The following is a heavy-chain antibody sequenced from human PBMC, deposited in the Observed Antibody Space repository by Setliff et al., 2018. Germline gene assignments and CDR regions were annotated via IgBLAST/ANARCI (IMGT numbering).Heavy chain of an antibody. CDR3: ARCGEATAKPFYYYYMDV. Sequence: SETLSLTCTVSGGSISSGGYYWSWIRQHPGKGLEWIGYIYYSGSTYYNPSLKSRVTISVDTSKNQFSLKLSSVTAADTAIYYCARCGEATAKPFYYYYMDVWGKGPRSPSP. CDR2: IYYSGST. J-gene: IGHJ6*03. V-gene: IGHV4-31*03. CDR1: GGSISSGGYY. D-gene: IGHD3-10*01.